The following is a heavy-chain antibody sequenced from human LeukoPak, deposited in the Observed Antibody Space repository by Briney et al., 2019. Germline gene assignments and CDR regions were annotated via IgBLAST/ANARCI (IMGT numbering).Heavy chain of an antibody. J-gene: IGHJ3*02. V-gene: IGHV4-39*07. CDR1: GGSISNSSYY. CDR2: INYSGST. CDR3: AREEGDGYNSGAFDI. D-gene: IGHD5-24*01. Sequence: SETLSLTCTVSGGSISNSSYYWGWIRQPPGKGLEWIGSINYSGSTNYNPSLKSRVTISVDTSKNQFSLKLSSVTAADTAVYYCAREEGDGYNSGAFDIWGQGTMVTVPS.